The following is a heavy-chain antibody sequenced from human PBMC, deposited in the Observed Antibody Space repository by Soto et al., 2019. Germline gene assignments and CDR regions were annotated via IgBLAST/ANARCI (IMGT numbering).Heavy chain of an antibody. CDR1: GGSISSYY. V-gene: IGHV4-59*01. CDR2: INYSGST. J-gene: IGHJ4*02. D-gene: IGHD5-18*01. CDR3: ARGYSAGGINY. Sequence: ETLSLTCSVSGGSISSYYWSWIRQPPGKGLEWMGYINYSGSTNYNPSLKSRVTISIDMSKNQFSLKLNSVTAADTAVYYCARGYSAGGINYWGQGTLVTVSS.